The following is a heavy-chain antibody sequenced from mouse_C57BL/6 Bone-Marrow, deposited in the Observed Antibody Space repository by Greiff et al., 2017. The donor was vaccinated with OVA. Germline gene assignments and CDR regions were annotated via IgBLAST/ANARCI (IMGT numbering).Heavy chain of an antibody. V-gene: IGHV14-2*01. CDR1: GFNIKDYY. CDR2: IDPEDGET. J-gene: IGHJ2*01. Sequence: VQLKQSGAELVKPGASVKLSCTASGFNIKDYYMHWVKQRTEQGLEWIGRIDPEDGETKYAPKFQGKATITADTSSNTAYLQRSSLTSEDTAVYYCAREGILGYYYGSSDYWGQGTTLTVSS. D-gene: IGHD1-1*01. CDR3: AREGILGYYYGSSDY.